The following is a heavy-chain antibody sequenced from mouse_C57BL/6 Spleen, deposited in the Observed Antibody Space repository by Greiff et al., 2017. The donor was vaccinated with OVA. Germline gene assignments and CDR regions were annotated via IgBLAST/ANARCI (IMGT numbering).Heavy chain of an antibody. CDR1: GFSFNTYA. V-gene: IGHV10-1*01. D-gene: IGHD2-4*01. CDR2: IRSKSNNYAT. Sequence: EVQLVESGGGLVQPKGSLKLSCAASGFSFNTYAMNWVRQAPGKGLEWVARIRSKSNNYATYYADSVKDRFTISRDDSESMLYLQMNNLKTEDTAMYYCVRHEDDYDDWYFDVWGTGTTVTVSS. J-gene: IGHJ1*03. CDR3: VRHEDDYDDWYFDV.